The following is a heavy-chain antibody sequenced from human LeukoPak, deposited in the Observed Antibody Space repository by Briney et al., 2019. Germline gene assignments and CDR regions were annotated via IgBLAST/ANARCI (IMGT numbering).Heavy chain of an antibody. CDR2: ISSSSSYI. J-gene: IGHJ6*02. V-gene: IGHV3-21*03. D-gene: IGHD4-23*01. CDR1: GFTFSSYS. CDR3: AKDNRVNYYHFGMDV. Sequence: PGGSLRLSCAASGFTFSSYSMNWVRQAPGKGLEWVSSISSSSSYIYYADSVKGRFTISRDNAKSSPYLQMNSLRAEDTAVYYCAKDNRVNYYHFGMDVWGQGTTVTVSS.